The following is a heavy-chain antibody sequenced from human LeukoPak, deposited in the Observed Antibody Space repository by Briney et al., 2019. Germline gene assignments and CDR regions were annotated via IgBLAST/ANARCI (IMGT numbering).Heavy chain of an antibody. CDR2: IRYDGSNK. CDR3: ASEWFGELLGYFDY. D-gene: IGHD3-10*01. J-gene: IGHJ4*02. V-gene: IGHV3-30*02. CDR1: GITFSSYG. Sequence: GGSLRLSCAASGITFSSYGMHWVRQAPGKGLEWVAFIRYDGSNKKYADSVKGRFTISRDNSKNTLYLQMNSLRAEDTAVYYCASEWFGELLGYFDYWGQGTLVTVSS.